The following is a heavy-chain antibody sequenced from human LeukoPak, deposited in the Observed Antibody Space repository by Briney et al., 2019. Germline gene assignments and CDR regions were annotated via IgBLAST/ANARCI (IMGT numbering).Heavy chain of an antibody. V-gene: IGHV1-69*05. CDR2: IIPIFGTA. J-gene: IGHJ4*02. Sequence: SVKVSCKASGGTFSSYAISWVRQAPGQGLEWMGRIIPIFGTANYAQKFQGRVTITTDESTSTAYMELSSLRSEDTAVYYCARHPSPEGSFGFDYWGQGTLVTVSS. CDR3: ARHPSPEGSFGFDY. CDR1: GGTFSSYA. D-gene: IGHD3-3*01.